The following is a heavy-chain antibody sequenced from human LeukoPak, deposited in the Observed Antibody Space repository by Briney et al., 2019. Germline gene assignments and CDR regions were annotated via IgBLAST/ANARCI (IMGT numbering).Heavy chain of an antibody. CDR1: GFSLSTSGMC. Sequence: SGPTLVNPTQTLTLTCTFSGFSLSTSGMCVSWIRQPPGKALEWLARIDWDDDKYYSTSLKTRLTISKDTSKNQVVLTMANMDPVDTATYYCARMVGYGDGYYYGMDVWGQGTTVTVSS. CDR3: ARMVGYGDGYYYGMDV. V-gene: IGHV2-70*11. J-gene: IGHJ6*02. D-gene: IGHD4-17*01. CDR2: IDWDDDK.